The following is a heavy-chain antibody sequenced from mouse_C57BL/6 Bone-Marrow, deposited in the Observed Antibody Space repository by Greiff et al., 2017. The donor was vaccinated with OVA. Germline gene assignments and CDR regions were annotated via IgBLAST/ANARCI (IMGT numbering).Heavy chain of an antibody. D-gene: IGHD1-1*01. V-gene: IGHV1-64*01. J-gene: IGHJ2*01. CDR3: ARNYGSPHFDY. CDR1: GYTFTSYW. CDR2: IHPNSGST. Sequence: VKLQQPGAELVKPGASVKLSCKASGYTFTSYWMHWVKQRPGQGLEWIGMIHPNSGSTNYNEKFKSKATLTVDKSSSTAYMQLSSLTSEDSAVYYCARNYGSPHFDYWGQGTTLTVSS.